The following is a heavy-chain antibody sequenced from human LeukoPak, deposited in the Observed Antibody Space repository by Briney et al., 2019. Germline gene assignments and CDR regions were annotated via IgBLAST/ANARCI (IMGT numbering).Heavy chain of an antibody. CDR3: ARKRGSSVRRGFEDY. CDR1: GGSFSGYY. V-gene: IGHV4-34*01. D-gene: IGHD6-6*01. CDR2: INHSGST. Sequence: PSETLSLTCAVYGGSFSGYYWSWIRQPPGKGLEWIGEINHSGSTNYNPSLKSRVTISVDTSKNQFSLKLSSVTAADTAVYYCARKRGSSVRRGFEDYWGQGTLVTVSS. J-gene: IGHJ4*02.